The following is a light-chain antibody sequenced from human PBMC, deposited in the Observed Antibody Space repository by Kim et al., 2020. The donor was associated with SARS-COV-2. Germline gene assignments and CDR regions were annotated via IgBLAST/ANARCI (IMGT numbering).Light chain of an antibody. Sequence: SYELTQPPSVSVSPGQTASITCSGDQLGDKYVCWYQQKPGQSPVLVIYQDIKRPSGIPERFSGSNSGNTATLTISGTQAMDEADYYCQAWDGRVVFGGGPELTFL. CDR3: QAWDGRVV. J-gene: IGLJ2*01. V-gene: IGLV3-1*01. CDR2: QDI. CDR1: QLGDKY.